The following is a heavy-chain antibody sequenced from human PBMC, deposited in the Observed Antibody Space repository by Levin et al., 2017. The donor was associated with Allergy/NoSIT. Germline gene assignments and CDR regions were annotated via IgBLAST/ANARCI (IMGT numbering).Heavy chain of an antibody. D-gene: IGHD5/OR15-5a*01. CDR3: ARGSSTTNWYFDL. Sequence: GESLKISCAASGFTFSDYYMSWIRQAPGKGLEWVSYISSSGSTIYYADSVKGRFTISRDNAKNSLYLQMNSLRAEDTAVYYCARGSSTTNWYFDLWGRGTLVTVSS. CDR1: GFTFSDYY. V-gene: IGHV3-11*01. CDR2: ISSSGSTI. J-gene: IGHJ2*01.